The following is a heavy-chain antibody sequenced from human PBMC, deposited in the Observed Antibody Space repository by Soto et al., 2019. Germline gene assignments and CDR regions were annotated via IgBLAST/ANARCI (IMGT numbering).Heavy chain of an antibody. CDR1: GVTFSDYY. CDR3: ARDPEVDAFDI. V-gene: IGHV3-11*01. J-gene: IGHJ3*02. CDR2: ISSSGSTI. Sequence: PGGALKLSCAAAGVTFSDYYMSWIRQAPGKGLEWVSYISSSGSTIYYADSVKGRFTISRDNAKNSLYLQMNSLRAEDTAVYYCARDPEVDAFDIWGQGTMVTVSS.